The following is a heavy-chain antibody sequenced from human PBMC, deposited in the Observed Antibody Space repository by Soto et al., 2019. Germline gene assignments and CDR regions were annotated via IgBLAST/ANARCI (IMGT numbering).Heavy chain of an antibody. J-gene: IGHJ5*02. CDR3: ARAGYPEDWFDP. V-gene: IGHV4-38-2*01. D-gene: IGHD6-13*01. Sequence: KYSETLSLTCAVSGYSISSGYYWGWIRQPPGKGLEWIGSIYHSGSTYYNPSLKSRVTISVDTSKNQFSLKLSSVTAADTAVYYCARAGYPEDWFDPWGQGTLVTV. CDR2: IYHSGST. CDR1: GYSISSGYY.